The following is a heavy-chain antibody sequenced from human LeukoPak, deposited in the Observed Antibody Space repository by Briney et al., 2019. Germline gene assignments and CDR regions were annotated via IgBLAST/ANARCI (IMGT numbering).Heavy chain of an antibody. J-gene: IGHJ4*02. D-gene: IGHD3-9*01. CDR2: IYNTVDV. CDR1: GASVIGSY. CDR3: ARGRSYDITGYNPTFYLDS. Sequence: PSETLSLTCTVSGASVIGSYWTWIRQSPGETLQYIGYIYNTVDVNYSPSLQSRVTISIDMSRNQVSLRLNSVSPADSAIYHCARGRSYDITGYNPTFYLDSWGQGVLVTVAS. V-gene: IGHV4-59*02.